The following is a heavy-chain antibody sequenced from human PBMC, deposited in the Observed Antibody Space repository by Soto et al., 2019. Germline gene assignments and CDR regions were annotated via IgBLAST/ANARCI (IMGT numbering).Heavy chain of an antibody. D-gene: IGHD3-16*02. J-gene: IGHJ4*02. CDR3: AHAYRATSLY. CDR2: IYWDDSK. CDR1: GFSLTTDRVG. Sequence: QITLKESGPTLVKPTQTLTLTCTFSGFSLTTDRVGVGWIRQPPGEALEWLAVIYWDDSKTYRPSLESRLTITLDPSKHPLAPTITHMDSLHTATYYCAHAYRATSLYWGQGTLVTLSS. V-gene: IGHV2-5*02.